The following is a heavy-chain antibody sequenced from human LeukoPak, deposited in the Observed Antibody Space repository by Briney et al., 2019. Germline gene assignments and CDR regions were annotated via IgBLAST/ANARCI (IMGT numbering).Heavy chain of an antibody. Sequence: GESLKISCKGSGYRFTIYWLGWVRPMPGKGLEWMGIIYPGDSDTRYSPSFQGQVTISADKSITTAYLQWSSLKASDTAMYYCARRFPFFGDAFDIWGQGTMVTVSS. J-gene: IGHJ3*02. V-gene: IGHV5-51*01. CDR2: IYPGDSDT. CDR3: ARRFPFFGDAFDI. D-gene: IGHD2/OR15-2a*01. CDR1: GYRFTIYW.